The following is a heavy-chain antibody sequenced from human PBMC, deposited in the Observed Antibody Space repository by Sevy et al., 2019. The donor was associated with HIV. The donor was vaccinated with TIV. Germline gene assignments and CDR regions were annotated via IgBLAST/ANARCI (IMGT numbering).Heavy chain of an antibody. V-gene: IGHV4-34*01. CDR3: ARRGELLHAFDI. CDR1: GGSFSGYY. Sequence: SETLSLTCAVYGGSFSGYYWSWIRQPPGKGLEWIGAINHSGSTNYNPSLKSRVTISVDTSKNQFSLKLSSVTAADTAVYYCARRGELLHAFDIWGQGTMVTISS. CDR2: INHSGST. J-gene: IGHJ3*02. D-gene: IGHD1-26*01.